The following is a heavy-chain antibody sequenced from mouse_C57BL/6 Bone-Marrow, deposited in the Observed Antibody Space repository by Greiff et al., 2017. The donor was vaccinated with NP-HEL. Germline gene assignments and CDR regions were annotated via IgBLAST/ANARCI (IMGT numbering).Heavy chain of an antibody. D-gene: IGHD1-1*01. CDR3: TTWDYSWFAY. J-gene: IGHJ3*01. V-gene: IGHV14-4*01. CDR2: IDPENGDT. Sequence: EVKLVESGAELVRPGASVKLSCTASGFNIKDDYMHWVKQRPEQGLEWIGWIDPENGDTEYASKFQGKATITADTSSNTAYLQLSSLTSEDTAVYYCTTWDYSWFAYWGQGTLVTVSA. CDR1: GFNIKDDY.